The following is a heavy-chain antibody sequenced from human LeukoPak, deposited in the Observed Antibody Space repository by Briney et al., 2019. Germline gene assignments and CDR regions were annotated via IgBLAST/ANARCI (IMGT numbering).Heavy chain of an antibody. J-gene: IGHJ4*02. CDR2: IYYSGST. CDR1: GGSISSYY. Sequence: SETLSLTCTVSGGSISSYYWSWIRQPPGKGLEWIGYIYYSGSTNYNPSLKSRVTMSVDTSKNQFSLKLSSVTAADTAVYYCARDAFRYYYDSSGYYGDFDYWGQGTLVTVSS. V-gene: IGHV4-59*12. CDR3: ARDAFRYYYDSSGYYGDFDY. D-gene: IGHD3-22*01.